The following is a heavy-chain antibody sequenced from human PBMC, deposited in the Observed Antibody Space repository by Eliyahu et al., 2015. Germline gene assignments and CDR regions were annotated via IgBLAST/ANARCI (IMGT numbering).Heavy chain of an antibody. CDR3: ASLGGVPAAIWTDGWFDP. J-gene: IGHJ5*02. CDR1: GFTFSSXS. D-gene: IGHD2-2*01. V-gene: IGHV3-21*01. CDR2: ISSSSSYI. Sequence: EVQLVESGGGLVKPGGSLRLSCAASGFTFSSXSMNWVRQAPGKGVEWVSSISSSSSYIYYADSVKGRFTISRDNAKNSLYLQMNSLRAEDTAVYYCASLGGVPAAIWTDGWFDPWGQGTLVTVSS.